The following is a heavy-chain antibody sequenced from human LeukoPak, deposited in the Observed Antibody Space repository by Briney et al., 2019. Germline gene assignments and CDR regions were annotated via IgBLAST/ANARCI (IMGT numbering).Heavy chain of an antibody. V-gene: IGHV3-74*01. J-gene: IGHJ4*01. CDR1: GFTVSSNY. Sequence: GGSLRLSCAASGFTVSSNYMSWVRQAPGKGLVWVSRSDGGGSSTSYADSVKGRFSISRDNAKSILYLQMNSLRAEDTAVYYCVRGLGSSGGAYVGDYWGHGTLVTVSS. D-gene: IGHD3-22*01. CDR3: VRGLGSSGGAYVGDY. CDR2: SDGGGSST.